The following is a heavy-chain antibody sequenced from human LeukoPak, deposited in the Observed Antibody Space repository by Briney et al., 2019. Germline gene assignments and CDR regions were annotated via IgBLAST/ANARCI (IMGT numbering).Heavy chain of an antibody. CDR1: GFTFSSYA. D-gene: IGHD3-10*01. J-gene: IGHJ5*02. CDR3: AGEVYGSGSYYNFRFDP. CDR2: ISYDGSNK. V-gene: IGHV3-30*04. Sequence: GRSLRLSCAASGFTFSSYAMHRVRQAPGKGLEWVAVISYDGSNKHYADSVKGRFTISRDNSKNTLYLQMNSLRAEDTAVYYCAGEVYGSGSYYNFRFDPWGQGTLVTVSS.